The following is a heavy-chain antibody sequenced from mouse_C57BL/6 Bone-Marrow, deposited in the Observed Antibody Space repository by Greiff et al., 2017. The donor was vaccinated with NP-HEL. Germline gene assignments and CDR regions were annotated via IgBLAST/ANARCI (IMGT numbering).Heavy chain of an antibody. CDR1: GYTFTDYE. Sequence: QVQLQEPGAELVRPGASVTLSCKASGYTFTDYEMHWVKQTPVHGLEWIGAIDPETGGTAYNQKFKGKAILTADKSSSTAYMQLRSLTSEDSAVYYCTRSSYYYDYWGQGTTLTVSS. CDR3: TRSSYYYDY. V-gene: IGHV1-15*01. J-gene: IGHJ2*01. CDR2: IDPETGGT.